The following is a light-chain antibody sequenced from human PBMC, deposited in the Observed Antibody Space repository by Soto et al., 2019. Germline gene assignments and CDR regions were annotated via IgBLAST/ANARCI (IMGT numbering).Light chain of an antibody. CDR1: QSISSW. Sequence: DIQMTQSPSTLSASVGDRVTITCRASQSISSWLAWYQQKPGKAPKLLIYDASSLESGVPSRFSGSGSGTEFTLTISSLQPDDFATYYSQHYNSYSEAFGQGTKVDIK. V-gene: IGKV1-5*01. J-gene: IGKJ1*01. CDR3: QHYNSYSEA. CDR2: DAS.